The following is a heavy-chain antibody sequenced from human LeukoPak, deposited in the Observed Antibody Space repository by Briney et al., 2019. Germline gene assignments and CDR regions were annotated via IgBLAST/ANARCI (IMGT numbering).Heavy chain of an antibody. CDR3: AREWGRIAVAGGPGY. J-gene: IGHJ4*02. CDR2: IWYDGRTK. Sequence: GGSLRLSCAVSGFIFSNYGMHWVRQAPGKGLGWVALIWYDGRTKFHADSVKGRFTISRDNSVYTLYLQMSSLRVEDTAVYYCAREWGRIAVAGGPGYWGQGALVTVSS. CDR1: GFIFSNYG. V-gene: IGHV3-33*01. D-gene: IGHD6-19*01.